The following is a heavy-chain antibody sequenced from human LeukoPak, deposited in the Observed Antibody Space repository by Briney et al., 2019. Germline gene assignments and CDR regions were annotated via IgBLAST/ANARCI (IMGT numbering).Heavy chain of an antibody. J-gene: IGHJ4*02. CDR1: GYTFTSYY. CDR3: ARVGAYCTSTSCLDY. D-gene: IGHD2-2*01. V-gene: IGHV1-46*03. CDR2: INPSGGST. Sequence: GASVKVSCKASGYTFTSYYMHWVRQAPGQGLEWMGIINPSGGSTSYAQKFQGRVTMTRDTSTSTAYMELRSLTSDDTAVYYCARVGAYCTSTSCLDYWGQGTLVTVSS.